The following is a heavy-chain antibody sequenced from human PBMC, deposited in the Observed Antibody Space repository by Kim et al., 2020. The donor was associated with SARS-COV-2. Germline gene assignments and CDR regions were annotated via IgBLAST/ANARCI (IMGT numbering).Heavy chain of an antibody. V-gene: IGHV3-23*01. CDR2: ISDSDEKT. CDR3: AKPRLASAGTGAFDR. Sequence: GGSLRLSCAASGFTFNNDPMSWVRQAPEKRLEWVSNISDSDEKTYYADSVKGRFTISRDNSKNTLYLHMNSLRAEDTAIYYCAKPRLASAGTGAFDRWGQDTSVPVS. CDR1: GFTFNNDP. J-gene: IGHJ3*02. D-gene: IGHD6-19*01.